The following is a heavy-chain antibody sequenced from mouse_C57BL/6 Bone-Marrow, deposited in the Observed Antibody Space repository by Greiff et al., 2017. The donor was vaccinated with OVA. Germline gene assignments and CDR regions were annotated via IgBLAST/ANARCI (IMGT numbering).Heavy chain of an antibody. CDR2: SRNKANDYTT. J-gene: IGHJ4*01. V-gene: IGHV7-1*01. D-gene: IGHD1-2*01. CDR1: GFTFSDFY. Sequence: DVMLVESGGGLVQSGRSLRLSCATSGFTFSDFYMEWVRQAPGKGLEWIAASRNKANDYTTEYSASVKGRFIVSRDTSQSILYLQMNALRAEDTAIYYCARDAFHYYGFYAMDYWGQGTSVTVSS. CDR3: ARDAFHYYGFYAMDY.